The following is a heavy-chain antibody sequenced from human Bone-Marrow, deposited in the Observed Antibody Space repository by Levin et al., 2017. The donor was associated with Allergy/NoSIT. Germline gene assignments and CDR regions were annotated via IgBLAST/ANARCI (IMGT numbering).Heavy chain of an antibody. Sequence: SETLSLTCTVSGGSLSAYYWSWIRQPPGKGLEWIGNSYYNGNTNYNPSLKSRATISIDTSENQFSLRLRSVTAADTAVYYCARMKLRYFDWDEGRQRSGVYWFDPWGQGTLVTVSS. D-gene: IGHD3-9*01. CDR3: ARMKLRYFDWDEGRQRSGVYWFDP. V-gene: IGHV4-59*01. J-gene: IGHJ5*02. CDR1: GGSLSAYY. CDR2: SYYNGNT.